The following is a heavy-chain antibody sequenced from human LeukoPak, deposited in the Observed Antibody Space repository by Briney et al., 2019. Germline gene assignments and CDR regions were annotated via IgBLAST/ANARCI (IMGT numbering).Heavy chain of an antibody. CDR3: ARPYSGSYFREFDY. CDR2: ISGSGGST. V-gene: IGHV3-23*01. Sequence: GGSLRLSCAASGFTFSSYAMIWVRQAPGKGLEWVSAISGSGGSTYYADSVKGRFTISRDNAKNSLYLQMNSLRAEDTAVYYCARPYSGSYFREFDYWGQGTLVTVSS. J-gene: IGHJ4*02. CDR1: GFTFSSYA. D-gene: IGHD1-26*01.